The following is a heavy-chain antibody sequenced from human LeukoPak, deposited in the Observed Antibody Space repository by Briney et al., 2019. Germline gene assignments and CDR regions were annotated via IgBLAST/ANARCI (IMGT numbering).Heavy chain of an antibody. CDR2: IYYSGST. CDR3: AGSYSGLHTPIDYGDYFGWFDP. V-gene: IGHV4-59*08. J-gene: IGHJ5*02. CDR1: GGSISSYY. Sequence: PSETLSLTCTVSGGSISSYYWSWIRQPPGKGLEWIGYIYYSGSTNYNPSLKSRVTISVDTSKNQFSLKLSSVTAADTAVYYCAGSYSGLHTPIDYGDYFGWFDPWGQGTLVTVSS. D-gene: IGHD4-17*01.